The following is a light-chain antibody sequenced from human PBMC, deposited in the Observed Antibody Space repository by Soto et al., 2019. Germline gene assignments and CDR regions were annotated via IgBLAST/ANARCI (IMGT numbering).Light chain of an antibody. J-gene: IGKJ1*01. CDR3: QQYYSFPLT. V-gene: IGKV1-8*01. CDR1: QGISSY. Sequence: AILMTQSPSSLSASTGDRVTITCRAIQGISSYLAWYQQKPGKAPKLLIYAASTLQSGVPSRFRGSGSGTDCTLTISCLQSEDFETYYCQQYYSFPLTFGQGTKVDIK. CDR2: AAS.